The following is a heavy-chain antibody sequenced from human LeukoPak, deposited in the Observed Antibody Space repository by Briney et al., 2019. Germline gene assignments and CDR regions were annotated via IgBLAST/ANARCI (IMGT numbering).Heavy chain of an antibody. CDR2: IKQDGSEK. D-gene: IGHD4-23*01. V-gene: IGHV3-7*01. Sequence: PGGSLRLSCAASGFTFSSYWMSWVRQAAGKGLEWVANIKQDGSEKYYVDSVKGRFTISRDNAKNSLYLQMNSLRAEDTAVYYCARDTDYGGNSGFDYWGQGTLVTVSS. J-gene: IGHJ4*02. CDR3: ARDTDYGGNSGFDY. CDR1: GFTFSSYW.